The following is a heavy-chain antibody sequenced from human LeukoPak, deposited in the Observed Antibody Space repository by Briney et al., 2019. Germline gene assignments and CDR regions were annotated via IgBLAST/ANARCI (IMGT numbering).Heavy chain of an antibody. Sequence: SVKVSCKASGGTFSSYAISWVRQAPGQGLEWMGRIIPILGIANYAQKFQGRVTITADKSTSTAYMELSSLRSEDTAVYYCAREDPELWFGELSTIYFDYWGQGTLVTVSS. V-gene: IGHV1-69*04. J-gene: IGHJ4*02. CDR2: IIPILGIA. CDR1: GGTFSSYA. CDR3: AREDPELWFGELSTIYFDY. D-gene: IGHD3-10*01.